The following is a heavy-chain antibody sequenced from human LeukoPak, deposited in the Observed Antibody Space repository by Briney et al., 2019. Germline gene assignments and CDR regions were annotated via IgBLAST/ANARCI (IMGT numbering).Heavy chain of an antibody. V-gene: IGHV3-30-3*01. D-gene: IGHD3-10*01. Sequence: GGSLGLSCAAFGFTFRNYVIHWVRQAPGKGLEWVAVTSPDLNVKLYADSVKGRFTISRDNSRSTLYLQMNSLRPEDTAIYYCAREGYYGSGSPPSLYFDYWGQGTLVTVSS. CDR2: TSPDLNVK. CDR3: AREGYYGSGSPPSLYFDY. CDR1: GFTFRNYV. J-gene: IGHJ4*02.